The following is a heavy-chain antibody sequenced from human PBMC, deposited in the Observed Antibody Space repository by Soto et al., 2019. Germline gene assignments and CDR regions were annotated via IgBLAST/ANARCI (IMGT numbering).Heavy chain of an antibody. CDR2: ISYDGSNK. CDR1: GFTFSSYA. D-gene: IGHD4-17*01. Sequence: QVQLVESGGGVVQPGRSLRLSCAASGFTFSSYAMHWVRQAPGKGLEWVAVISYDGSNKYYADSVKGRFTISRDNSKNTLYLQMNSLRAEDTAVYYCARDLSGDSNDYWGQGTLVTVSS. V-gene: IGHV3-30-3*01. CDR3: ARDLSGDSNDY. J-gene: IGHJ4*02.